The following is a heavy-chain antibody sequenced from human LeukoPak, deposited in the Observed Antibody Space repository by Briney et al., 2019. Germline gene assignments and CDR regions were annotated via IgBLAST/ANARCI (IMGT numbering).Heavy chain of an antibody. CDR3: ARDTSVAVAGTSRPIDY. V-gene: IGHV3-23*01. Sequence: GGSLRLSCAASGFTFSSYAMSWVRQAPGKGLEWVSAIVGSGGSTYYADSVKGRFTISRDNSKNTLYLQMNSLRAEDTAVYYCARDTSVAVAGTSRPIDYWGQGTLVTVSS. J-gene: IGHJ4*02. CDR2: IVGSGGST. D-gene: IGHD6-19*01. CDR1: GFTFSSYA.